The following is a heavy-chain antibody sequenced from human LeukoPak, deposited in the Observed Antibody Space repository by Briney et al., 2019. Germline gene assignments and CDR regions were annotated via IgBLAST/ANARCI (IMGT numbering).Heavy chain of an antibody. Sequence: GASVKVSCKPSGGTFSIYAISWVRQAPGQGLEWMGRIIPILGIANYAQKFQGRVTITADKSTSTAYMELSSLRSEDTAVYYCARVELYYDSSGSHAFDIWGQGTMVTVSS. CDR3: ARVELYYDSSGSHAFDI. CDR2: IIPILGIA. J-gene: IGHJ3*02. V-gene: IGHV1-69*04. D-gene: IGHD3-22*01. CDR1: GGTFSIYA.